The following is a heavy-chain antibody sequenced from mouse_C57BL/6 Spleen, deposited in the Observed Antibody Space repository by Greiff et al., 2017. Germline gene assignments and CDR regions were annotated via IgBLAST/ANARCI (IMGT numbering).Heavy chain of an antibody. V-gene: IGHV1-55*01. CDR1: GYTFTSYW. CDR3: ARDYYGSGAY. J-gene: IGHJ3*01. D-gene: IGHD1-1*01. Sequence: QVQLKQPGAELVKPGASVKMSCKASGYTFTSYWLTWVKQRPGQGLEWIGDIYPGSGSTNYNEKFKSKATLTVDTSSSTAYMQLSSLTSEDAAVYYCARDYYGSGAYWGQGTLVTVSA. CDR2: IYPGSGST.